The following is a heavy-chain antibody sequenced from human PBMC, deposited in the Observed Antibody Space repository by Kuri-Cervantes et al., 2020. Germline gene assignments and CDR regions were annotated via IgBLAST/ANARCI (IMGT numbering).Heavy chain of an antibody. Sequence: SESLSLTCTVSGGSISSVGYYWSWIRQHPVKGLEWIGYTYYSGSTYYNTSLKSRVTITVETSKSQFSLTLSSVTAADTAVYYCARESGGWRFDVWGQGTTVTVSS. J-gene: IGHJ6*02. CDR1: GGSISSVGYY. CDR2: TYYSGST. D-gene: IGHD3-3*01. V-gene: IGHV4-31*03. CDR3: ARESGGWRFDV.